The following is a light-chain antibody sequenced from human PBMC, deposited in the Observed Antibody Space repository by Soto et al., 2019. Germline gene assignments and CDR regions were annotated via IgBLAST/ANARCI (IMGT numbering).Light chain of an antibody. CDR2: EVT. V-gene: IGLV2-8*01. J-gene: IGLJ1*01. CDR3: SSYADSNNYV. CDR1: SSDVGGYNF. Sequence: QSALTQPPSAPGSPGQSVTISCTGTSSDVGGYNFVSWYQHHPGKAPKLMIYEVTKRPSGVPDRFSGSKSGNTASLTVSGLQAEDEADYYCSSYADSNNYVFGTGTKVTVL.